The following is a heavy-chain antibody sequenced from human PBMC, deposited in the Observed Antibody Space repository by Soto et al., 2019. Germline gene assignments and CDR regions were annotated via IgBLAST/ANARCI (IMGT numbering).Heavy chain of an antibody. V-gene: IGHV1-18*04. CDR2: ISAYNGNT. J-gene: IGHJ2*01. CDR1: GYTFTSYG. CDR3: VVGYSGYPPPWYFDL. D-gene: IGHD5-12*01. Sequence: QVQLVQSVAEVKKPGASVKVSCKASGYTFTSYGISWVRQAPGQGLEWMGWISAYNGNTNYAQKLQGRVTMTTDTSTSAVYVELRSLRSGDTAVYYCVVGYSGYPPPWYFDLWGRGNLVMVSS.